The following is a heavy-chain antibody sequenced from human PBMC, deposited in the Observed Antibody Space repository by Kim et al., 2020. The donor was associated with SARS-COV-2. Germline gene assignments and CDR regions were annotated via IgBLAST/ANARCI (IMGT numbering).Heavy chain of an antibody. CDR1: GFTFSSYA. V-gene: IGHV3-30*04. CDR3: AREGYASGTMGDFGY. D-gene: IGHD3-10*01. CDR2: TSSDGSII. J-gene: IGHJ4*02. Sequence: GGSLRLSCLASGFTFSSYAMSWIRQAPGKGPEWVAVTSSDGSIIYYADSVKGRFTISRANSRNTLYLDMDSLSAQDTAIYYCAREGYASGTMGDFGYWGQGTLVTVSS.